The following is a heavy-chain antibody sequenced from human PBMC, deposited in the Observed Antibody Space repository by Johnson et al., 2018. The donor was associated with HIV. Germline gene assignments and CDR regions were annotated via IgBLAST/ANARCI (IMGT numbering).Heavy chain of an antibody. V-gene: IGHV3-20*04. CDR1: GFTFSSYA. CDR2: INWNGGST. CDR3: AKGYGSGSYYNGNAFDI. J-gene: IGHJ3*02. D-gene: IGHD3-10*01. Sequence: EVQLVESGGGVVQPGRSLRLSCAASGFTFSSYAIHWVRQAPGKGLEWVSGINWNGGSTGYADSVNGRFTISRDNAKNSLYLQMNSLRVEDTALYYCAKGYGSGSYYNGNAFDIWGQGTMVTVSS.